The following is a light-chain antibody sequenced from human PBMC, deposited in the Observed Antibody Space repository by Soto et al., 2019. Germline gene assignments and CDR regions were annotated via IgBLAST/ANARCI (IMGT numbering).Light chain of an antibody. Sequence: DIGLTQSPGTLSLSPGERATLSCRASQTVSSSLAWYQQKPGQAPRLLIFGASTRAAGFPDRFSGSGSGTDFTLTISRLDPEDFAVYYCQQYGSSPRTFGQGTKVDI. CDR1: QTVSSS. CDR3: QQYGSSPRT. V-gene: IGKV3-20*01. J-gene: IGKJ1*01. CDR2: GAS.